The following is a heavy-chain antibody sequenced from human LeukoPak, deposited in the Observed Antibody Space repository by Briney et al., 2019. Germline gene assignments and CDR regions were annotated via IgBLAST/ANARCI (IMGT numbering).Heavy chain of an antibody. CDR3: ARDRDWAFDY. D-gene: IGHD3-9*01. CDR1: GFTFRLYS. V-gene: IGHV3-48*02. J-gene: IGHJ4*02. CDR2: IRSTDGAI. Sequence: PGGSLRLSCAASGFTFRLYSMNWVRQAPGKGLEWLLYIRSTDGAIAYADSVKGRFTISRDDAKNSLYLQMNSLRDEDTAVYYCARDRDWAFDYWGQGTLITVSS.